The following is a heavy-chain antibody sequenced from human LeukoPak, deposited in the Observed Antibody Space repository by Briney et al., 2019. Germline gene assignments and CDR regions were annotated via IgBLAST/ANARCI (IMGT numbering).Heavy chain of an antibody. CDR2: INPNGGAT. D-gene: IGHD2-2*01. CDR3: VTYTSAIEYFLY. CDR1: GYTFTDYY. Sequence: ASVKVSCKASGYTFTDYYIHWVRQAPGRGPEWMGWINPNGGATMYAQRFQDRVTMTRDTSISTAYLDLSGLSSDDTAVYYCVTYTSAIEYFLYWGLGTLVTVSS. V-gene: IGHV1-2*02. J-gene: IGHJ4*02.